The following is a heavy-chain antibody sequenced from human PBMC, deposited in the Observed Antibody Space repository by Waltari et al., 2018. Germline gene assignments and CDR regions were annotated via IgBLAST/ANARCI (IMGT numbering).Heavy chain of an antibody. J-gene: IGHJ6*02. V-gene: IGHV1-2*02. CDR2: ISPNSGDT. CDR1: GYTFTEYY. CDR3: ARGSRYCTSTTCPSSAFDV. Sequence: QVQLVQSGAEVKKPGASVKVSCKASGYTFTEYYIHWVRQAPGQGLGWMGWISPNSGDTKFAQRFQGRVTMTRDTSISTAYMELIRLTSDDTAVYYCARGSRYCTSTTCPSSAFDVWGQGTTVTVSS. D-gene: IGHD2-2*01.